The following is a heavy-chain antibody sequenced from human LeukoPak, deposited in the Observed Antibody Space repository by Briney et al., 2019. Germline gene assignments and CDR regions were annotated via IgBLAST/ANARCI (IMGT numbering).Heavy chain of an antibody. V-gene: IGHV4-59*01. CDR1: GGSISSYY. Sequence: PSETLSPTCTVFGGSISSYYWSWIRRPPGEGLEWIGYIYYSGSSDYNPSLKSRVTISVDTSKNQFSLKLGSVTAADAGVYYCAGGKPAAGYGMDVCSQGTTVTVSS. D-gene: IGHD6-13*01. CDR3: AGGKPAAGYGMDV. J-gene: IGHJ6*02. CDR2: IYYSGSS.